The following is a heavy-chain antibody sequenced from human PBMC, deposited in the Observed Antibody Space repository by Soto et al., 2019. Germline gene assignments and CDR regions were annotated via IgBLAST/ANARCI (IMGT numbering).Heavy chain of an antibody. Sequence: PSETLSLTCTVSGGSISSDGYYWSWVRQYPGKGLEWIGYTYYSGSTYYNPSLKSRLIISLDASKNQFFLKLGSITAADTALYYCARVPDYWGQGTLVTVSS. CDR1: GGSISSDGYY. J-gene: IGHJ4*02. CDR3: ARVPDY. CDR2: TYYSGST. V-gene: IGHV4-31*03.